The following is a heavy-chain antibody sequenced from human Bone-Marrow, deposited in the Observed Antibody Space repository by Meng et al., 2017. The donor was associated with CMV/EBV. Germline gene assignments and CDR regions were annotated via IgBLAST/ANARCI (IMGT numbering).Heavy chain of an antibody. CDR2: INPHSGDT. D-gene: IGHD3/OR15-3a*01. J-gene: IGHJ6*02. CDR3: ARLFHTTLGTNYYYGMDV. Sequence: ASVKVSCKASGYTFTGYNIHWVRQAPGQGLDWMGWINPHSGDTKYAEEFQGRVTLTRDTSISTAYLELSRLTSDDTAVFFCARLFHTTLGTNYYYGMDVWGQGTTVTVSS. V-gene: IGHV1-2*02. CDR1: GYTFTGYN.